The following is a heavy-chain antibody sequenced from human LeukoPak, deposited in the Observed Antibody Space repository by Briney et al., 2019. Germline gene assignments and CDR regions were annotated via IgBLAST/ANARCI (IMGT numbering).Heavy chain of an antibody. D-gene: IGHD3-10*01. CDR2: INPNSGGT. CDR3: ARMVRGVIPSTTDY. V-gene: IGHV1-2*02. Sequence: ASVKVSCKASGYTFTGYYMSWVRQAPGQGLEWMGWINPNSGGTNYAQKFQGRVTMTRDTSISTAYMELSRLRSDDTAVYYCARMVRGVIPSTTDYWGQGTLVTVSS. J-gene: IGHJ4*02. CDR1: GYTFTGYY.